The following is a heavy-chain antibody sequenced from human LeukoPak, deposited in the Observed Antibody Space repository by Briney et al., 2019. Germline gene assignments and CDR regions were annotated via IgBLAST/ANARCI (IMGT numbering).Heavy chain of an antibody. V-gene: IGHV4-59*01. CDR3: ARGPNWFDP. J-gene: IGHJ5*02. CDR1: GGSISSYY. Sequence: SETLSLTCTVSGGSISSYYWSWIRQPPGKGLEWIGYISDSGSTNYNPSLKSRVTISVDTSKNQFSLKLSSVTAADTAVYYCARGPNWFDPWGQGTLVTVSS. CDR2: ISDSGST.